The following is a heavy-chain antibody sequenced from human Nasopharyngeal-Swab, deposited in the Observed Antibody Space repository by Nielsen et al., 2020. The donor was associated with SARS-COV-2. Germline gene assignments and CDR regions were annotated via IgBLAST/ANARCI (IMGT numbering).Heavy chain of an antibody. Sequence: GESLKISCAASGFTFSSYHMNWVRQAPGKGLEWVSYISTTSSSIYYADSVKGRFTISRDNAKNSLYLQMNSLRAEDTAVYYCATAFGVTMISPCNYWGQGTLVTVSS. D-gene: IGHD3-22*01. CDR3: ATAFGVTMISPCNY. CDR2: ISTTSSSI. J-gene: IGHJ4*02. CDR1: GFTFSSYH. V-gene: IGHV3-21*05.